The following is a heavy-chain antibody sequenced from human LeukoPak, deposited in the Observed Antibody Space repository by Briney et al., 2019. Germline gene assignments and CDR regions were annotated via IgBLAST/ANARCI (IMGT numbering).Heavy chain of an antibody. CDR3: ARGGYSYGSPYYYYMDV. CDR1: GGSISSYY. Sequence: SETLSLTCTVSGGSISSYYWSWIRQPPGKGLEWIGYIYYSGSTNYNPSLKSRVTISVDTSKNQFSVKLSSVTAADTAVYYCARGGYSYGSPYYYYMDVWGKGTTVTISS. CDR2: IYYSGST. J-gene: IGHJ6*03. D-gene: IGHD5-18*01. V-gene: IGHV4-59*01.